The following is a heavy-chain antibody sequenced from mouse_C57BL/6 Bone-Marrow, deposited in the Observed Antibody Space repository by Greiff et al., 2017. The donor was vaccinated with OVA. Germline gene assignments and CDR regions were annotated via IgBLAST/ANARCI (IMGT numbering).Heavy chain of an antibody. V-gene: IGHV1-18*01. D-gene: IGHD1-1*01. Sequence: EVQLQQSGPELVKPGASVKISCKASGYTFTDYNMDWVKQSPGKSLEWIGVINPNNGGTIYNQKFKGKATLPVDKSSSTAYMELSSLTSEDTAVYYGERKGGNTVVPYNFDYWGQGTTLTVSS. CDR2: INPNNGGT. CDR1: GYTFTDYN. CDR3: ERKGGNTVVPYNFDY. J-gene: IGHJ2*01.